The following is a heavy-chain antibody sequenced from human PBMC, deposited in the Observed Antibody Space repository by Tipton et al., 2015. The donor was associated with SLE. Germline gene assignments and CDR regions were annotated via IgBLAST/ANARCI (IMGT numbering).Heavy chain of an antibody. CDR2: ISSSSSYI. D-gene: IGHD6-19*01. J-gene: IGHJ4*02. CDR3: ARPPSSVAGTIDY. Sequence: SLRLSCAASGFTFSSYSMNWVRQAPGKGLEWVSSISSSSSYIYYADSVKGRFTISRDNAKNSLYLQMNSLRAEDTAVYYCARPPSSVAGTIDYWGQGTLVTVSS. V-gene: IGHV3-21*01. CDR1: GFTFSSYS.